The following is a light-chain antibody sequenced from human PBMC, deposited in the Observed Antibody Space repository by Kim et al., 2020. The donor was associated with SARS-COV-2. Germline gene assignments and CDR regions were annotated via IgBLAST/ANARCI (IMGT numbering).Light chain of an antibody. CDR3: QQRRNWPRLT. Sequence: EIVLTQSPATLSLSPGERATLSCRASQSVSSYLAWYQQKPGQAPRLLIYDASNRATGLPARFSGSGSGTDFTLTISSLEPEDFAVYYCQQRRNWPRLTFGGGTKVDIK. J-gene: IGKJ4*01. CDR2: DAS. V-gene: IGKV3-11*01. CDR1: QSVSSY.